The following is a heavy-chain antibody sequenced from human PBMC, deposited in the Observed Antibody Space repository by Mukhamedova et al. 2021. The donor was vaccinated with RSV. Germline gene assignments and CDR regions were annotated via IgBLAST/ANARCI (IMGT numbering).Heavy chain of an antibody. CDR2: NDGGTR. CDR3: TTDWVEEDSGMIAAIVPAM. D-gene: IGHD2-21*01. Sequence: NDGGTRDYAAPVKGRFTISRDDSENMLYLQMNSLKSEDTAVYYCTTDWVEEDSGMIAAIVPAMWGQGALVTVSS. V-gene: IGHV3-15*01. J-gene: IGHJ4*02.